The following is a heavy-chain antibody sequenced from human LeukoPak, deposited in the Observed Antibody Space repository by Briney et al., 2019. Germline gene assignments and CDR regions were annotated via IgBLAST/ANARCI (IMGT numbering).Heavy chain of an antibody. CDR1: GLTFGNYA. V-gene: IGHV3-23*01. J-gene: IGHJ4*02. Sequence: PGGSLRLSCAVSGLTFGNYAMSWVRQAPGKGLEWVSVIGGSGVNTYYADSVKGRFTISRDNSKNTLFLQMNSLRAEDTAVYYCARDSPVCSYWGQGTLVTVSP. D-gene: IGHD3-10*02. CDR3: ARDSPVCSY. CDR2: IGGSGVNT.